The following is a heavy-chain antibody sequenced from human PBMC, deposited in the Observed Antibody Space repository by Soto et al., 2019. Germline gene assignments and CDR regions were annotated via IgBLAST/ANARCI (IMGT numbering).Heavy chain of an antibody. D-gene: IGHD3-16*01. CDR3: ASEGFSLGSNWFDP. J-gene: IGHJ5*02. CDR1: CGSISSGGYY. CDR2: IYSSGST. V-gene: IGHV4-31*03. Sequence: SETLSLTCTVSCGSISSGGYYWSWILQHPGKGLEWIGYIYSSGSTYYNPSLKSRVTISVGTSKNPCPLKLSSVTAADPAVYYCASEGFSLGSNWFDPWGQGTLVTVSS.